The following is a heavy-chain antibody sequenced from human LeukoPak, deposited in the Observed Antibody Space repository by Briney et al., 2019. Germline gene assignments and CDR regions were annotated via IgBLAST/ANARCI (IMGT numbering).Heavy chain of an antibody. Sequence: GRSLRLSCAASGFTFSSYAMHWVRQAPGKGLEWVAVISYDGSNKYYADSVKGRFTISRDNSKNTLYLQMNSLRAEDTAVYYCAREFDSGSYHGPFDYWGQGTLVTVSS. V-gene: IGHV3-30-3*01. J-gene: IGHJ4*02. CDR2: ISYDGSNK. CDR3: AREFDSGSYHGPFDY. CDR1: GFTFSSYA. D-gene: IGHD1-26*01.